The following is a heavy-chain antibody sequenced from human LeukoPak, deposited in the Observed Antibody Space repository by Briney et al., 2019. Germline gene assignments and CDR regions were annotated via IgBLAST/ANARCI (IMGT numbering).Heavy chain of an antibody. V-gene: IGHV3-21*01. CDR1: GFTFSSYS. D-gene: IGHD4-17*01. CDR3: ARDFRGYYGDFDY. Sequence: PGGSLRLSCAASGFTFSSYSMNWVRQAPGKGLEWVSSISSSSSYIYYADSVKGRFTISRDNAKNPLYLQMNSLRAEDTAVYYCARDFRGYYGDFDYWGQGTLVTVSS. CDR2: ISSSSSYI. J-gene: IGHJ4*02.